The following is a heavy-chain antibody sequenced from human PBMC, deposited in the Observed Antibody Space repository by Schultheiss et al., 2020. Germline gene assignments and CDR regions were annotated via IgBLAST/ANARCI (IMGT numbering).Heavy chain of an antibody. CDR1: GFTFGSYW. Sequence: GGSLRLSCAVSGFTFGSYWMSWVRQAPGKGLEWVANIKQDGSEKYYVDSVKGRFTISRDNAKNSLYLQMNSLRAEDTAVYYCAIDRGGQWLVHWGQGTLVTVSS. CDR3: AIDRGGQWLVH. J-gene: IGHJ4*02. D-gene: IGHD6-19*01. CDR2: IKQDGSEK. V-gene: IGHV3-7*01.